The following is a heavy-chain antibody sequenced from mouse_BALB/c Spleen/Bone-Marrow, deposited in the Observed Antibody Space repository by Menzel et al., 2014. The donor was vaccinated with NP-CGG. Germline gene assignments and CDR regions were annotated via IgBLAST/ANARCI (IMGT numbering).Heavy chain of an antibody. D-gene: IGHD2-4*01. CDR2: ISSSGSYT. CDR1: GFTFSTYA. J-gene: IGHJ1*01. CDR3: SRLRMITTYFDV. V-gene: IGHV5-9-3*01. Sequence: EVKLMESGGGLAKPGGSLQLSCAASGFTFSTYAMPWVRQTPEKRLEWVATISSSGSYTYYPDSVKGRFTISRDNAKNTLYLQMSSLRSEDTAMFYCSRLRMITTYFDVWGAGTTVTVSS.